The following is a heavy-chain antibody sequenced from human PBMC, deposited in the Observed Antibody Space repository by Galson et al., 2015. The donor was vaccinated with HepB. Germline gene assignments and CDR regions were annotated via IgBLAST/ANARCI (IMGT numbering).Heavy chain of an antibody. CDR3: ARLLVGATYAFDI. J-gene: IGHJ3*02. V-gene: IGHV4-39*01. CDR2: IYYSGST. CDR1: GGSISSSSYY. D-gene: IGHD1-26*01. Sequence: ETLSLTCTVSGGSISSSSYYWGWIRQPPGKGLEWIGSIYYSGSTYYNPSLKSRVTISVDTSKNQFSLKLSSVTAADTAVYYCARLLVGATYAFDIWGQGTMVTVSS.